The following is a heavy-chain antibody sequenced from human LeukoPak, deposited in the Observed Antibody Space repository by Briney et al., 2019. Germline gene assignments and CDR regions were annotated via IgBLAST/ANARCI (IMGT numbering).Heavy chain of an antibody. CDR3: ARTDGGSTSCHNWFDP. CDR1: GYTFTSYA. V-gene: IGHV1-3*01. J-gene: IGHJ5*02. CDR2: INAGNGNT. D-gene: IGHD2-2*01. Sequence: ASVKVSCKASGYTFTSYAMHWVRQAPGQRLEWMGWINAGNGNTKSTQKFQGRVTITRDTSASTAYMELSSLRSEDTAVYYCARTDGGSTSCHNWFDPWGQGTLVTVSS.